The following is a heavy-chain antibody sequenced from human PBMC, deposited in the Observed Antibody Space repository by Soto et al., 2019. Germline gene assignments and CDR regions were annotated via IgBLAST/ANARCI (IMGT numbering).Heavy chain of an antibody. Sequence: QVHLVQSGAEVKKPGASVKVSCKGSGYGFTTYGITWMRQAPGQGLEWMAWISAHNGNTNYAQKLQGRVTVTRDTSTSRAYMELRSLRSDDTAVYYCARGRYGDYWGQGALVTVSS. CDR2: ISAHNGNT. V-gene: IGHV1-18*01. J-gene: IGHJ4*02. CDR3: ARGRYGDY. CDR1: GYGFTTYG. D-gene: IGHD1-1*01.